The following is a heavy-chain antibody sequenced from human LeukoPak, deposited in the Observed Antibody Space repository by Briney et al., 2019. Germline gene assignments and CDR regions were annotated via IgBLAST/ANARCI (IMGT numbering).Heavy chain of an antibody. CDR2: ISSSRSYI. J-gene: IGHJ4*02. D-gene: IGHD2-2*01. CDR1: GFTFSSYS. V-gene: IGHV3-21*01. Sequence: PGGSLRLSCAASGFTFSSYSMNWVRQAPGKGLEWVSSISSSRSYIYYADSVKGRFTISRDNAKNSLYLQMNSLRTEDTAVYYWRIIPNAGGDFDYWGQGTLVTGPS. CDR3: RIIPNAGGDFDY.